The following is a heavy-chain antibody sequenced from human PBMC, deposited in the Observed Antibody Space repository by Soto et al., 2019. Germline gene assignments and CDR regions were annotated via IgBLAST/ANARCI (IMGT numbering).Heavy chain of an antibody. V-gene: IGHV3-7*01. CDR1: GFALSSYW. J-gene: IGHJ6*03. D-gene: IGHD5-12*01. CDR2: IDNYGSEI. CDR3: ATYSGYALPMDV. Sequence: EVQLVESGGGLVQPGGSLRLSCAASGFALSSYWMTWVRQAPGKGLEWVASIDNYGSEIHYVGSVKGRFTISRDNAKTSVYLQMNSLRAEDSAMYYCATYSGYALPMDVWGKGTTVTVSS.